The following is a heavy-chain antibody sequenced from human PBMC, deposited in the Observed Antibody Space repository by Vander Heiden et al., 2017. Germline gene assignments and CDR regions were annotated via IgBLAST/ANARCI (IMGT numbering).Heavy chain of an antibody. D-gene: IGHD3-3*01. Sequence: VQLVQSGAEVKKPGASVKVSCKASGYTLTRYDISWLRQAPGQGLEWMGWNSFYNGNTKYAQKFQGRVTMTTDTSTRTAYMELRSLRSDDTAVYYCARGGSYDYWTVYTGIDFWGQGTLVTVSS. CDR1: GYTLTRYD. V-gene: IGHV1-18*01. J-gene: IGHJ4*02. CDR3: ARGGSYDYWTVYTGIDF. CDR2: NSFYNGNT.